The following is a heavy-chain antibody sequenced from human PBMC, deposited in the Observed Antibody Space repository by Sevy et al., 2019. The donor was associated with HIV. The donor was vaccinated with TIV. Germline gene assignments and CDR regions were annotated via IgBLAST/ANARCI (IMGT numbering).Heavy chain of an antibody. D-gene: IGHD6-13*01. V-gene: IGHV3-30-3*01. CDR1: GFTFSSYA. CDR2: ISYDGSNK. J-gene: IGHJ6*03. Sequence: GGSLRLSCAASGFTFSSYAMHWVRQAPGKGLEWVAVISYDGSNKYYADPVKGRFTISRDNSKNTLYLQMNSLRAEDTAVYYCARDRLSSSFLYYYYYMDVWGKGTTVTVSS. CDR3: ARDRLSSSFLYYYYYMDV.